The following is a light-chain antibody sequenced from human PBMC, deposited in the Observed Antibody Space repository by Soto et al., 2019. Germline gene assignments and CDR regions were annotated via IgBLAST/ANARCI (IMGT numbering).Light chain of an antibody. J-gene: IGKJ4*01. CDR3: QQYNNWPPPLT. Sequence: EIVMTQSPATLSVSPGERATLSCRASQSVSSNLAWYQQKPGQAPRLLIYGASTRATGIPARFSGSGYGTEFTHNISSLQSEDFAVYYCQQYNNWPPPLTFGGGTKVEIK. V-gene: IGKV3-15*01. CDR2: GAS. CDR1: QSVSSN.